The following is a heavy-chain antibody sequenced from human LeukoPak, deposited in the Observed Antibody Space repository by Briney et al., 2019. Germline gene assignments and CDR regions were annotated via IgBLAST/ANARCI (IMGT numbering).Heavy chain of an antibody. CDR3: ARPYYYDTSGYSGRGYLQY. D-gene: IGHD3-22*01. J-gene: IGHJ1*01. Sequence: GGSLRLSCAASGFSFGTYGMHWVRQAPGKGLEWVAVISYDRSNKYYADSVRGRFTISRDSSKNTLYLQMNSLRAEDTAVYYCARPYYYDTSGYSGRGYLQYWGQGALVTASS. CDR1: GFSFGTYG. V-gene: IGHV3-30*03. CDR2: ISYDRSNK.